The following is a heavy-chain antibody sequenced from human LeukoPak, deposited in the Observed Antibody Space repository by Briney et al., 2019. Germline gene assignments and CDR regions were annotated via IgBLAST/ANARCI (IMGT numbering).Heavy chain of an antibody. V-gene: IGHV3-30*02. D-gene: IGHD3-10*01. CDR3: AKDLARVRNYGWGNYYSGRGYFDY. CDR1: GFTFSNYG. CDR2: IRYDGSNK. J-gene: IGHJ4*02. Sequence: GGSLRLSCAASGFTFSNYGMHWVRQAPGKGLEWVAFIRYDGSNKHYADSVKGRFTISRDSSKNTLYLQMNSLRVEDTAVYYCAKDLARVRNYGWGNYYSGRGYFDYWGQGTLVTVSS.